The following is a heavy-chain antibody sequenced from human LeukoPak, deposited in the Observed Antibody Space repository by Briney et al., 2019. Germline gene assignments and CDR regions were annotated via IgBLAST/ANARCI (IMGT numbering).Heavy chain of an antibody. Sequence: GGSLRLTCAASGFTFRSYWMHWARQAPGKGLEWVSRVIRDGSFTNYADSVKGRFTISRDNAKNTLYLQMSSLRAEDTAVYFCVRDGDDFNFDYWGQGSLVTVCS. J-gene: IGHJ4*02. CDR3: VRDGDDFNFDY. D-gene: IGHD5-24*01. CDR1: GFTFRSYW. V-gene: IGHV3-74*01. CDR2: VIRDGSFT.